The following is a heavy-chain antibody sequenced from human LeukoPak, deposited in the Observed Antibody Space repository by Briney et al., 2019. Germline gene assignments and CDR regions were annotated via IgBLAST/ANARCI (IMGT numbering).Heavy chain of an antibody. CDR2: IDEHGFKT. CDR3: ARDGITCTRDY. D-gene: IGHD1-7*01. Sequence: PGGSLRLSCAASGFIFRSYWMVWVRLAPGKGLEWVASIDEHGFKTYYAASVTGRFTISKDTAKNSLDLQMNSLRAEDTAVYYCARDGITCTRDYWGQGALVTVSS. V-gene: IGHV3-7*01. J-gene: IGHJ4*02. CDR1: GFIFRSYW.